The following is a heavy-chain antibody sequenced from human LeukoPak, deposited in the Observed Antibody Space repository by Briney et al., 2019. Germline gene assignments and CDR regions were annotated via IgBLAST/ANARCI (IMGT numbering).Heavy chain of an antibody. J-gene: IGHJ4*02. CDR1: GGSFSGYY. Sequence: SETLSLTCAVYGGSFSGYYWSWIRQPPGKGLEWMGEINHSGSTNYNPSLKSRVTISVDTSKNQFSLKLSSVTAADTAVYYCARVGWWLRKYYFDYWGQGTLVTVSS. CDR2: INHSGST. D-gene: IGHD5-12*01. CDR3: ARVGWWLRKYYFDY. V-gene: IGHV4-34*01.